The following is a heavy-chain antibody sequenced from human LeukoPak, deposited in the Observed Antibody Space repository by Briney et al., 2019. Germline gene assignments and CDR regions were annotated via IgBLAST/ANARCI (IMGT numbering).Heavy chain of an antibody. D-gene: IGHD6-19*01. Sequence: GASLKISCRGSGSRFTSYWIGWVRQMPGKGLEWMGIIYPGDSDTRYSPSFQGQVTISADKSISTAYLQWSSLKASDTAMYYCARTAVAGTGGWYFDLWGRGTLVTVSS. CDR3: ARTAVAGTGGWYFDL. CDR2: IYPGDSDT. CDR1: GSRFTSYW. V-gene: IGHV5-51*01. J-gene: IGHJ2*01.